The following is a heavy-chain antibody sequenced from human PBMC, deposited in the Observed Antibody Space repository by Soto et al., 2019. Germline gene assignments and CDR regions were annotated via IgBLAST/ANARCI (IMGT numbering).Heavy chain of an antibody. D-gene: IGHD6-19*01. J-gene: IGHJ4*02. CDR2: ISYDGSNK. CDR3: ARDPGQWLVYFDY. V-gene: IGHV3-30-3*01. Sequence: QVQLVESGGSVVQPGRSLRLSCAASGFTFSSYAMHWVRKAPGKGLEWVAVISYDGSNKYYADSVKGRFTISRDNSKNTLYLQMNSLRAEDTAVYYCARDPGQWLVYFDYWGQGTLVTVSS. CDR1: GFTFSSYA.